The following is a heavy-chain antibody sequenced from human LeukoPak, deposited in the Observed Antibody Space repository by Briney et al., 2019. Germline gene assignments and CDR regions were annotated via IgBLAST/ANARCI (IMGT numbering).Heavy chain of an antibody. Sequence: PGGSLRLSCAASGFTFSNYAMNWVRQAPGKGLEWVSVLSGSGGSTYYADSVKGRFTVSRDNSKNTLYLQMNSLRAEDTAVYYCAKDRSSRYYYDSSGRGFDYWGQGTLVTVSS. CDR2: LSGSGGST. V-gene: IGHV3-23*01. CDR1: GFTFSNYA. J-gene: IGHJ4*02. CDR3: AKDRSSRYYYDSSGRGFDY. D-gene: IGHD3-22*01.